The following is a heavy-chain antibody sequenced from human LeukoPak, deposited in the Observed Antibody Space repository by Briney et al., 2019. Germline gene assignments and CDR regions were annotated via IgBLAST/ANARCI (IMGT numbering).Heavy chain of an antibody. J-gene: IGHJ5*02. Sequence: SETLSLTCTVSGGSISSYYWSWIRQPPGKGLEWIGYIYYSGSTNYNPSLKSRVTISVDTSKNQFSLKLSSVTAADTAVYYYARRNLAMGRAPWGQGTLVTVSS. D-gene: IGHD5-18*01. V-gene: IGHV4-59*08. CDR3: ARRNLAMGRAP. CDR1: GGSISSYY. CDR2: IYYSGST.